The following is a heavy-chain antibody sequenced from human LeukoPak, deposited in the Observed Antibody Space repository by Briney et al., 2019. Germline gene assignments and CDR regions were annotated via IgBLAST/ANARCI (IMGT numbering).Heavy chain of an antibody. CDR1: GYTFTGYY. V-gene: IGHV1-2*06. CDR3: ATSIAAAGGNDY. Sequence: ASVTVSCKASGYTFTGYYMHWVRQAPGQGLEWMGRINPNSGGTNYAQKFQGRVTMTRDTSISTAYMELSRLRSDDTAVYYCATSIAAAGGNDYWGQGTLVTVSS. CDR2: INPNSGGT. D-gene: IGHD6-13*01. J-gene: IGHJ4*02.